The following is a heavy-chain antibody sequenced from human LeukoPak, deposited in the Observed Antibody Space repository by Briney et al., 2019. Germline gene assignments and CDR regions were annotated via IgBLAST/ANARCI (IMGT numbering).Heavy chain of an antibody. CDR2: INPNSGGT. V-gene: IGHV1-2*04. Sequence: VASVTVSCKASGYTFTGYYMHWVRQAPGQGLEWMGWINPNSGGTYYAQKFQGWVTITRDTSISTAYMELSRLRSDDTAVYYCAREGRGYCSSTSCYELGGFDYWGQGTLVTVSS. D-gene: IGHD2-2*01. CDR1: GYTFTGYY. J-gene: IGHJ4*02. CDR3: AREGRGYCSSTSCYELGGFDY.